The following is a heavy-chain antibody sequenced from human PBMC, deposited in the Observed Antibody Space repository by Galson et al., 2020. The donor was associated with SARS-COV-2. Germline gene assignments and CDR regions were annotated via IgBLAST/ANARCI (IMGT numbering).Heavy chain of an antibody. CDR3: ACLVIVVVPAAITWANWFDP. J-gene: IGHJ5*02. CDR2: INRDGSST. V-gene: IGHV3-74*01. CDR1: GFTFSSYW. Sequence: GGSLRLSCAASGFTFSSYWMHWVRQAPGKGLVWVSRINRDGSSTSYADSVKGRFTISRDNAKNTLYLQMNSLRAEDTAVYYCACLVIVVVPAAITWANWFDPWGQGTLVTVSS. D-gene: IGHD2-2*02.